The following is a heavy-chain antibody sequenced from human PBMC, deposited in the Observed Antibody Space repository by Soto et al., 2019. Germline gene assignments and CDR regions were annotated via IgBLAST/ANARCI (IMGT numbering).Heavy chain of an antibody. CDR1: GGTFSSYT. CDR3: ARDLDSPTSSRMDV. Sequence: QVQLVQSGAEVKKPGSSVKVSCKASGGTFSSYTISWVRQAPGQGLEWMGRIIPILGIANYAQKFQGRVTXIAXKXTSTAYMELSSLRSEDTAVYYCARDLDSPTSSRMDVWGQGTTVTVSS. D-gene: IGHD6-6*01. CDR2: IIPILGIA. V-gene: IGHV1-69*08. J-gene: IGHJ6*02.